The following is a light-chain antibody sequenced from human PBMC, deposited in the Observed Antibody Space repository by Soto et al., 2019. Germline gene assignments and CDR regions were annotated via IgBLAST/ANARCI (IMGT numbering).Light chain of an antibody. CDR1: QSISSY. CDR2: AAS. V-gene: IGKV1-39*01. Sequence: DIQMTQSPSSLSASVGDRVTITCRASQSISSYLNWYQQKPGKAPKLLIYAASSLQSGVSSRFSGSGFGTVFTLIISILQPEDFATYYCQQSYSTPRTFGQGTKVDIK. CDR3: QQSYSTPRT. J-gene: IGKJ1*01.